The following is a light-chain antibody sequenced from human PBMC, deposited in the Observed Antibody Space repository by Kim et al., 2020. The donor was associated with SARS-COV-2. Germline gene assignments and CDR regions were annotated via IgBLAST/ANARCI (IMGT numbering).Light chain of an antibody. CDR2: GAS. V-gene: IGKV3-15*01. Sequence: SPGERATLSCRASQSVGSNLAWYQQKPGQAPRLLLYGASTRAAGIPARFTGSGSGTEFTLTISSPQSEDVAVYYCQQFYNWPPITFGQGTRLEIK. J-gene: IGKJ5*01. CDR1: QSVGSN. CDR3: QQFYNWPPIT.